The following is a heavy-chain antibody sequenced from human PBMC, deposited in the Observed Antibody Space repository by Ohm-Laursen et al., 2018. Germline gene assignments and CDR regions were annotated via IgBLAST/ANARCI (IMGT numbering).Heavy chain of an antibody. CDR3: AKDSSGGYYGMHV. CDR2: ISRNSGSI. Sequence: SLRLSCSASGFTFDDYAMHWVRQAPGKGLKWVSGISRNSGSIGYADSVKGRFTISRGNAKNSLYLQMNSLRAEDTALYYCAKDSSGGYYGMHVWGQGTTVTVSS. V-gene: IGHV3-9*01. J-gene: IGHJ6*02. CDR1: GFTFDDYA. D-gene: IGHD3-10*01.